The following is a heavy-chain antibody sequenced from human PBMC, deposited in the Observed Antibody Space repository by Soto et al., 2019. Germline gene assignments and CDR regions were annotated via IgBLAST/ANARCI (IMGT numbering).Heavy chain of an antibody. CDR2: IIPILGIA. V-gene: IGHV1-69*08. D-gene: IGHD4-17*01. J-gene: IGHJ4*02. Sequence: QVQLVQSGAEVKKPGSSVKVSCKASGGTFSSYTISWVRQAPGQGLEWMGRIIPILGIANYAQKFQGRVTITADKXTSTAYMERSSLRSEDTAVYYCARDPLTTVTTGDYWGQGTLVTVSS. CDR3: ARDPLTTVTTGDY. CDR1: GGTFSSYT.